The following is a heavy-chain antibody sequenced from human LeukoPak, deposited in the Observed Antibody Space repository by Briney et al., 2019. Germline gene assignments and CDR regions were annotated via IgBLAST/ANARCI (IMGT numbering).Heavy chain of an antibody. CDR1: GGTFSSYA. CDR2: IIPIFGTA. CDR3: ASSMIVVVNHDSFDI. D-gene: IGHD3-22*01. J-gene: IGHJ3*02. V-gene: IGHV1-69*05. Sequence: ASVKVSCKASGGTFSSYAISWVRQAPGQGLEWMGGIIPIFGTANYAQKFQGRVTITTDESTSTAYMELSSLRSEDTAVYYCASSMIVVVNHDSFDIGGQGTMVTVSS.